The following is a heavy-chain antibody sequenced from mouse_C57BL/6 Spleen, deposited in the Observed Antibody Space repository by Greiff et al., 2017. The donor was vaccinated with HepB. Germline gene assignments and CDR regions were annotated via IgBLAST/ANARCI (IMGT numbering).Heavy chain of an antibody. CDR1: GFTFSDYG. V-gene: IGHV5-17*01. J-gene: IGHJ3*01. CDR3: ASACDGSYEAWFAY. Sequence: EVQGVESGGGLVKPGGSLKLSCAASGFTFSDYGMHWVRQAPEKGLEWVAYISSGSSTIYYADTVKGRFTISRDNAKNTLCLQMTSLRSEDTAMYYVASACDGSYEAWFAYWGQVTLVTVSA. D-gene: IGHD2-3*01. CDR2: ISSGSSTI.